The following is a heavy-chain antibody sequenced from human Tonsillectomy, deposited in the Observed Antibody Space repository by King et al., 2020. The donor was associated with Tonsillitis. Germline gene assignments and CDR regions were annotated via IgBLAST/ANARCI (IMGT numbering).Heavy chain of an antibody. J-gene: IGHJ4*02. CDR1: GYTFTNYG. CDR3: ARDQGTGMAGFDY. V-gene: IGHV1-18*01. CDR2: INTYNGNT. Sequence: QLVQSGGEVKKPGASMKVSCKASGYTFTNYGISWVRQAPGQGLEWMGWINTYNGNTNSVQNLQGRVTMTTDTSTSTAYMELRSLRLDDTAVYYCARDQGTGMAGFDYWGQGTQVTVSS. D-gene: IGHD5-18*01.